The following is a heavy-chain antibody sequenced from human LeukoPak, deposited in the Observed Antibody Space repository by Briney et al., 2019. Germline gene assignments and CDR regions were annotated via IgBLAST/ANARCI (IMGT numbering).Heavy chain of an antibody. D-gene: IGHD4-11*01. CDR3: AKAYSDYGAYYFDY. Sequence: ASVKVSCKASGYTFTTYYMHWVRQAPGQGLEWMGIINPSGGSTTYAQKFQGRVTMTRDMSTSTVYMELSSLSSEDTAVYYCAKAYSDYGAYYFDYWGQGTLVTVSS. J-gene: IGHJ4*02. V-gene: IGHV1-46*01. CDR1: GYTFTTYY. CDR2: INPSGGST.